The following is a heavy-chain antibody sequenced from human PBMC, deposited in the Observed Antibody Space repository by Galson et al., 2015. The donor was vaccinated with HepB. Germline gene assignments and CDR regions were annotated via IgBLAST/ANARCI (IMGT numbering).Heavy chain of an antibody. CDR3: AKVFPENTDGWYRQALYYFDS. Sequence: SLRLSCAASGFTFSYYAMSWVRQAPGKGLEWISAITPSGDNTYSADSMKGRFFISRDNSQNTLSWQMNSGRADDTAIYFCAKVFPENTDGWYRQALYYFDSWGQGTRVTVSS. V-gene: IGHV3-23*01. J-gene: IGHJ4*02. D-gene: IGHD6-19*01. CDR2: ITPSGDNT. CDR1: GFTFSYYA.